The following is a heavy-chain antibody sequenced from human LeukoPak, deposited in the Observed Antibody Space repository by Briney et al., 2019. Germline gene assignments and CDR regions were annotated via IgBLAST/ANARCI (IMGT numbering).Heavy chain of an antibody. CDR1: GFTFSNNW. CDR2: VKKDGSEK. Sequence: GGSLRLSCAASGFTFSNNWMTWVRQAPGKGLEWVASVKKDGSEKSYVDSVKGRLTISRDNAKNSLYLQMNSLRVEDTAVYYCARGPPYGSRSDYFDCWGQGTLVTVSS. J-gene: IGHJ4*02. V-gene: IGHV3-7*01. CDR3: ARGPPYGSRSDYFDC. D-gene: IGHD3-10*01.